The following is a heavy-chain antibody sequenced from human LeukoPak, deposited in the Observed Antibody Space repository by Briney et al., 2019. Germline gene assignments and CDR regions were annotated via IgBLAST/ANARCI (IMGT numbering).Heavy chain of an antibody. CDR1: GYSIGSGYD. CDR2: INYSGRP. Sequence: SETPSLTCSVSGYSIGSGYDWAWIRQPPGKGLEWIGSINYSGRPYYNPSLKSRVTISVDTSKNQFSLKLSSVTAADTAVYYCARGGQRWLQTYYFDYWGQGTLVTVSS. V-gene: IGHV4-38-2*02. CDR3: ARGGQRWLQTYYFDY. J-gene: IGHJ4*02. D-gene: IGHD5-24*01.